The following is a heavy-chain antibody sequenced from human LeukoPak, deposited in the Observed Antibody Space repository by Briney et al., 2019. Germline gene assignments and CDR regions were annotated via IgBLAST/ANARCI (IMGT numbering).Heavy chain of an antibody. D-gene: IGHD1-26*01. CDR3: ARSRWRSYYVFDY. CDR1: GGTFSSYS. CDR2: IIPIFGTA. V-gene: IGHV1-69*05. Sequence: GASVKLSCKASGGTFSSYSISWVRQPPGPGLGRMGGIIPIFGTANYAQKFQGRVTITTDESTSTAYMELSGLRSEDTAVYYCARSRWRSYYVFDYWGQGTPVTVSS. J-gene: IGHJ4*02.